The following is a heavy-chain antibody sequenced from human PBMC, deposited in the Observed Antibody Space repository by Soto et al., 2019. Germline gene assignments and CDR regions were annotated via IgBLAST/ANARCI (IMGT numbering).Heavy chain of an antibody. D-gene: IGHD4-17*01. CDR3: ARDPFGESSALYGVYEYDAFDI. V-gene: IGHV3-74*01. Sequence: EVQLVESGGGLVQPGGSLRLSCTASGFTFSSYWMHWVRQAPGKGLVWVSRINSDGSSTRYADSVKGRFTISRDNAKNTLYLQMNSLRAEDTAVYYCARDPFGESSALYGVYEYDAFDIWGQGTMVTVSS. J-gene: IGHJ3*02. CDR1: GFTFSSYW. CDR2: INSDGSST.